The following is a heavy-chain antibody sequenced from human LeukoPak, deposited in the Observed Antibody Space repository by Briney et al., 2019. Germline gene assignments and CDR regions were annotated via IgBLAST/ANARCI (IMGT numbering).Heavy chain of an antibody. CDR1: GFTFSSYA. Sequence: PGGSLTLSCEDSGFTFSSYAMNWVRQAPGKGLEWVSAISGSGGSTHYADSVKGRFTISRDKSKNTLYLQMNSLRAEDTAVYYCAKGDTTWELPHDYWGQGTLVTVSS. J-gene: IGHJ4*02. CDR2: ISGSGGST. CDR3: AKGDTTWELPHDY. V-gene: IGHV3-23*01. D-gene: IGHD1-26*01.